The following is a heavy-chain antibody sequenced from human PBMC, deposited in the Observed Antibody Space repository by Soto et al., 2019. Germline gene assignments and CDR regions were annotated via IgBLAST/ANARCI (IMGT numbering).Heavy chain of an antibody. J-gene: IGHJ4*02. V-gene: IGHV4-30-4*01. Sequence: QVQLQESGPGLVKPSQTLSLTCTVSGGSISSGDYYWSWIRQPPGKGLEWIGYINYSGSTYYNPSIKSRVTISVKTSKNQFSLKLSAVTAAETAVYYCASEPTYYYDSRGYSAGDYWGQGTQVPVSS. CDR1: GGSISSGDYY. D-gene: IGHD3-22*01. CDR3: ASEPTYYYDSRGYSAGDY. CDR2: INYSGST.